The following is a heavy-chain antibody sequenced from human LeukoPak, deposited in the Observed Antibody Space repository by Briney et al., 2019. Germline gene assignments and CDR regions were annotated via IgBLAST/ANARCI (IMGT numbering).Heavy chain of an antibody. CDR1: GYTFTSYG. Sequence: ASVKVSCKASGYTFTSYGISWVRQAPGQGLEWMGWISAYNGNTNYAQKLQGRVTMTTDTSTSTAYMELRSLRSDDTAVYYCARDRGLRYSYGHYGMDVWGEGTTVTVSS. CDR2: ISAYNGNT. D-gene: IGHD5-18*01. J-gene: IGHJ6*04. V-gene: IGHV1-18*04. CDR3: ARDRGLRYSYGHYGMDV.